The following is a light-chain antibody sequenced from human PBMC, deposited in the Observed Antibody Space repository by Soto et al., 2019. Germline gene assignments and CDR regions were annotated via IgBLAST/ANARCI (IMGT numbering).Light chain of an antibody. CDR2: GAS. J-gene: IGKJ1*01. CDR3: QQYGSSLTWT. Sequence: SLSPAALSLTKGERATLSCRASQNIGSTYLAWYQQKLGQAPRLLIYGASSRAPGIPDRFSGSGSGTDFTLTISRLEPEDFAVYYCQQYGSSLTWTFGQGTKVDI. V-gene: IGKV3-20*01. CDR1: QNIGSTY.